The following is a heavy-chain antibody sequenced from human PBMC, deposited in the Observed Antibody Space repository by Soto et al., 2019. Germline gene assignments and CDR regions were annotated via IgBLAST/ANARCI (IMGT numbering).Heavy chain of an antibody. CDR2: IYYSGET. D-gene: IGHD6-13*01. Sequence: QVQLQESGPGLVEPSQTLSLTCNVSGDSISSGGYHWSWIRQHQGKGLEWIVYIYYSGETYYNPSLKSRVAISVHTSKKQFSLNLSSATAADTAVYYCARLAYSSRGGQFFDYWCQGVLVTVSS. CDR3: ARLAYSSRGGQFFDY. V-gene: IGHV4-31*03. CDR1: GDSISSGGYH. J-gene: IGHJ4*02.